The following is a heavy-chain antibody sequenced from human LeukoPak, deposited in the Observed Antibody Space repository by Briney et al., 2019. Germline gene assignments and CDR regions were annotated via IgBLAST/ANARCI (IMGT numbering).Heavy chain of an antibody. J-gene: IGHJ3*02. CDR3: ARDSGSYYVGYAFDI. V-gene: IGHV3-21*01. Sequence: PGRSLRLSCAASGFTFSSYGMHWVRQAPGKGLEWVSSISSSSSYIYYADSVKGRFTISRDNAKNSLYLQMNSLRAEDTAVYYCARDSGSYYVGYAFDIWGQGTMVTVSS. CDR2: ISSSSSYI. D-gene: IGHD1-26*01. CDR1: GFTFSSYG.